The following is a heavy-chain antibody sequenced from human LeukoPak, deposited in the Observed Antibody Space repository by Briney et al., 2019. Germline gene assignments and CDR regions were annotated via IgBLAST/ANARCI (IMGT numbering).Heavy chain of an antibody. CDR3: ARLGCSSTSCLFDY. D-gene: IGHD2-2*01. CDR2: IYYSGST. J-gene: IGHJ4*01. V-gene: IGHV4-59*01. CDR1: GGSITNYY. Sequence: PSETLSLTCTVSGGSITNYYWSWIRQPPGKGLEWIGYIYYSGSTNYNPSLKSRVTISIDTSKYQFSLKLSSVTAADTAVYFCARLGCSSTSCLFDYWDHGTLVTVSS.